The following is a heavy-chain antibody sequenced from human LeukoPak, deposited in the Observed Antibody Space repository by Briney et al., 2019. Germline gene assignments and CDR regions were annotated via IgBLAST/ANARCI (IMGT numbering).Heavy chain of an antibody. Sequence: GGSLRLSCAASGFTFSSYGMHWVRQAPGKGLEWVAFIRYHGSERNYADSVEGRFTISRDNSKNTLSLQMNSLRAEDTAVYYCAKDSCSITNCAKSGMDVWGKGTTVTVSS. CDR1: GFTFSSYG. J-gene: IGHJ6*04. D-gene: IGHD2-2*01. CDR3: AKDSCSITNCAKSGMDV. CDR2: IRYHGSER. V-gene: IGHV3-30*02.